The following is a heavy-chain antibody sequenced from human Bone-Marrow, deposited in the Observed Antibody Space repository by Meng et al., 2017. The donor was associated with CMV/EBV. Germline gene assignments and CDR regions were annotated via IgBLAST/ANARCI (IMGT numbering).Heavy chain of an antibody. CDR1: GFTFSSYE. J-gene: IGHJ3*02. CDR2: NSGGGETK. V-gene: IGHV3-48*03. CDR3: VRTDYGDYGGVFHI. Sequence: GESLKISCAGSGFTFSSYEINWVRQLSGKGLEWVSYNSGGGETKYYADSVKGRFTISRDNAKNSLFLQMNNLRVEDTAVYYCVRTDYGDYGGVFHIWGQRTKVTVSS. D-gene: IGHD4-17*01.